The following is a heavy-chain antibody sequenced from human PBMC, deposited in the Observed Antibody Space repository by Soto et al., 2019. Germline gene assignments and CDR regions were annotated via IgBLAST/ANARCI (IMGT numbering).Heavy chain of an antibody. J-gene: IGHJ3*02. CDR2: IVVGSGNT. CDR3: AAEQEGINAFDI. D-gene: IGHD6-13*01. CDR1: GFTFTSSA. V-gene: IGHV1-58*02. Sequence: QMQLVQSGPEVKKPGTSGKFSCKASGFTFTSSAMQWVRQARGQRLEWIGWIVVGSGNTNYAQKLKERVTITRDMSTRTAYMELSSLRSEDTAVYYCAAEQEGINAFDIWCQGTMVTVSS.